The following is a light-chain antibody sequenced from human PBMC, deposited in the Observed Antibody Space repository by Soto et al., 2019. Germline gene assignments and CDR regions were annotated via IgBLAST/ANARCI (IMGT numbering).Light chain of an antibody. CDR1: QSLSTW. Sequence: DIQMTQYPSTLSASVGDRVTIACRASQSLSTWLAWYQQKPGTAPKLLIYAASSLQSGVPSRFSGSGSGTEFTLTISSLQPDDFATYYCQHYNSYSEAFGQGTKVDIK. CDR2: AAS. V-gene: IGKV1-5*01. J-gene: IGKJ1*01. CDR3: QHYNSYSEA.